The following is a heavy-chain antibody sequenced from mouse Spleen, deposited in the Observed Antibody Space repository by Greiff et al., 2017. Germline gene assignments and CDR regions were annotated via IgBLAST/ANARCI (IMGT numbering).Heavy chain of an antibody. CDR2: ISTCGGNT. D-gene: IGHD2-2*01. Sequence: EVMLVESGGGLVKLGGSLKLSCAASGFTFSSYAMSWIRQTPEKRLEWVATISTCGGNTYYPDSVKGRFTISRDNANNTLYLQMSSLKSEDTAIYSCSRHLCYGHDVGFGFWGQGTTVPVSS. CDR1: GFTFSSYA. V-gene: IGHV5-9-1*01. CDR3: SRHLCYGHDVGFGF. J-gene: IGHJ2*01.